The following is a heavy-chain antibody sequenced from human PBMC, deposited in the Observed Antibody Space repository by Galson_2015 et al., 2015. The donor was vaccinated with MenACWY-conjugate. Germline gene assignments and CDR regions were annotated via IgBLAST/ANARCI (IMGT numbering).Heavy chain of an antibody. CDR1: GYTFTVYD. D-gene: IGHD2/OR15-2a*01. CDR3: ARDHLYCNSAGCVGSGTTLEY. Sequence: SVKVSCKASGYTFTVYDINWVRQAPGQGLEWMGWISTNNGNTAFAQKFQGRVTMTRETSTSTVYMELRSLRPDDTAMYYCARDHLYCNSAGCVGSGTTLEYWGQGTLVTVSS. CDR2: ISTNNGNT. V-gene: IGHV1-18*04. J-gene: IGHJ4*02.